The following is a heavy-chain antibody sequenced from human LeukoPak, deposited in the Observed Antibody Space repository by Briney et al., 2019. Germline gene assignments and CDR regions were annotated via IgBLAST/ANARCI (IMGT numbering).Heavy chain of an antibody. CDR2: IRYDGSNK. CDR3: AKDGLLAYCGGDCPLVYDP. Sequence: GGSLRLSCAASGFTFSSYGMHWVRQAPGKGLEWVAFIRYDGSNKYYADSVKGRFTISRDNSKNTLYLQMNSLRAEDTAVYYCAKDGLLAYCGGDCPLVYDPWGQGTLVTVSS. D-gene: IGHD2-21*02. J-gene: IGHJ5*02. V-gene: IGHV3-30*02. CDR1: GFTFSSYG.